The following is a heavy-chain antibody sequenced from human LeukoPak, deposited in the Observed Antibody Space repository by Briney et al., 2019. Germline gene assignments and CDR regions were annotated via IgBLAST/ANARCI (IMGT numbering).Heavy chain of an antibody. CDR2: IREDGSEK. D-gene: IGHD1-1*01. CDR1: GFTFSDYW. V-gene: IGHV3-7*01. CDR3: ARYHWNDVAY. J-gene: IGHJ4*02. Sequence: GGSLRLSCAASGFTFSDYWMNWVRQAPGKGLEWVANIREDGSEKYYVDSVRGRFTISRDNAKNSLYLQMNSLRAEDSAVYYCARYHWNDVAYWGQGTLVTVSS.